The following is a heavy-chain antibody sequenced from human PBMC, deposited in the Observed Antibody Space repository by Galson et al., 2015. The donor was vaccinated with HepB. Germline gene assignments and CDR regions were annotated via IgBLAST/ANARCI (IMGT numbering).Heavy chain of an antibody. V-gene: IGHV3-11*06. CDR3: ARLADVDYGDHSHFDY. Sequence: SLRLSCAASGFTFSDYYMSWIRQAPGKGLEWISYISSSTTYTNYADSVKGRFTISRDNAKNSLYLQMNSLRAEDAAVYYCARLADVDYGDHSHFDYWGQGTLVTVSS. CDR1: GFTFSDYY. J-gene: IGHJ4*02. D-gene: IGHD4-17*01. CDR2: ISSSTTYT.